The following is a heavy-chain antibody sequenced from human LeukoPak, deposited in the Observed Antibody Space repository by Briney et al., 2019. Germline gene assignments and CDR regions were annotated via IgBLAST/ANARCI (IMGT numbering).Heavy chain of an antibody. CDR3: TTYSSSSGGIDY. CDR1: GFTFSDYS. D-gene: IGHD6-6*01. J-gene: IGHJ4*02. CDR2: ISTSGSTT. V-gene: IGHV3-11*01. Sequence: PGGSLRLSCAASGFTFSDYSMNWIRQAPGMGLEWVSCISTSGSTTYYADSVKGRFAVSRDNAKNSLSLQMNSLRDEDTAVYYCTTYSSSSGGIDYWGQGTLVTVSS.